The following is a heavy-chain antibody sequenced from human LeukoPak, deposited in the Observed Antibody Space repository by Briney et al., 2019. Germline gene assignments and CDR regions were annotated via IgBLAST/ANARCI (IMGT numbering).Heavy chain of an antibody. Sequence: SETLSLTCTVSGGSVSSSAYYWGWIRQPPEKGLEWIGNIYYSGSTYYNPSLKSRVTISIDTSKNQFSLKLSSVTAADTAVYYCARGRPGGSGSYYSRWFDPWGQGTLVTVSS. D-gene: IGHD3-10*01. CDR1: GGSVSSSAYY. CDR3: ARGRPGGSGSYYSRWFDP. CDR2: IYYSGST. J-gene: IGHJ5*02. V-gene: IGHV4-39*07.